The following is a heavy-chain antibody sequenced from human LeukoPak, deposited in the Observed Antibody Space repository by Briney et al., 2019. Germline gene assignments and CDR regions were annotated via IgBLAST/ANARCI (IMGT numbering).Heavy chain of an antibody. J-gene: IGHJ4*02. V-gene: IGHV1-69*13. Sequence: ASVKVSCKASGGTFSSYAISWVRQAPGQGLEWMGGIIPIFGTANYAQKFQGRVTITADESTSTAYMELSSLRSEDTAVYYCVREGQLRYFDYWGQGTLVTVSS. CDR2: IIPIFGTA. CDR3: VREGQLRYFDY. D-gene: IGHD6-6*01. CDR1: GGTFSSYA.